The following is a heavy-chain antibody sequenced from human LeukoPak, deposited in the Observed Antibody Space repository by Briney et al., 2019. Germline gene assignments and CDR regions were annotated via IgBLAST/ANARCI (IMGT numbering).Heavy chain of an antibody. CDR1: GGSISSYY. D-gene: IGHD6-19*01. CDR3: ARHAGYSSGWSGDYFDY. J-gene: IGHJ4*02. Sequence: SETQSLTCTVSGGSISSYYWSWIRQPPGKGLEWIGYIYYSGSTNYNPSLKSRVTISVDTSKNQFSLKLSSVTAADTAVYYCARHAGYSSGWSGDYFDYWGQGTLVTVSS. CDR2: IYYSGST. V-gene: IGHV4-59*08.